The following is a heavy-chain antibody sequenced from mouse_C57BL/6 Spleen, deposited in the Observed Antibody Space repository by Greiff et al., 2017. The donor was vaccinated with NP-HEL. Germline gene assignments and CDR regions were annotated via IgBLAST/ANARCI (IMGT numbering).Heavy chain of an antibody. CDR3: TTFYYF. Sequence: EVKLQESGAELVRPGASVKLSCTASGFNIKDDYMHWVKQRPEQGLEWIGWIDPENGDTEYASKFQGKATITADSSSNTAYLQLSSLTSEDTAVYYCTTFYYFWGQGTTLTVSS. CDR2: IDPENGDT. J-gene: IGHJ2*01. CDR1: GFNIKDDY. D-gene: IGHD1-1*01. V-gene: IGHV14-4*01.